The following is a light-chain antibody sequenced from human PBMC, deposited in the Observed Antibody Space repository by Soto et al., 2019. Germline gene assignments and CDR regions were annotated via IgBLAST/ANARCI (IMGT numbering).Light chain of an antibody. J-gene: IGKJ5*01. Sequence: EIGVTQSPGALSLSPGERATLSCRASQSVSSSYLAWYQQKPGQAPRLLIYDASNRATGIPARFSGSGSGTDFTLTISSLEPEDSAVYYCQQYSRAPITFGQGTRLKIK. CDR2: DAS. V-gene: IGKV3-20*01. CDR3: QQYSRAPIT. CDR1: QSVSSSY.